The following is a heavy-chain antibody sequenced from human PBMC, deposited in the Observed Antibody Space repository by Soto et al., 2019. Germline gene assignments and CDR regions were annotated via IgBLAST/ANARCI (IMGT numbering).Heavy chain of an antibody. CDR1: GYTFTSYY. Sequence: ASVKVSCKASGYTFTSYYMHWVRQAPGQGLEWMGIINPSGGSTSYAQKFQGRVTMTRDTSTSTVYMELSSLRSEDTAVYYCARGGGATHYDFWSGPVGHFDYWGQGTLVTVSS. J-gene: IGHJ4*02. CDR2: INPSGGST. V-gene: IGHV1-46*01. CDR3: ARGGGATHYDFWSGPVGHFDY. D-gene: IGHD3-3*01.